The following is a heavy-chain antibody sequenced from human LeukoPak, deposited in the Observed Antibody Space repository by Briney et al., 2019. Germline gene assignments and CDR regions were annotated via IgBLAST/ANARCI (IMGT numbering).Heavy chain of an antibody. J-gene: IGHJ6*02. V-gene: IGHV4-59*01. CDR1: GGSIRSNY. D-gene: IGHD2-21*02. Sequence: SETLSLTCTVSGGSIRSNYWSWIRQPPGKGLEWIGCISDSGNTNYIPSLKSRVSISVDSSKNQLSLRLSSVTAADTAVYYCARYCGGDCRTVYGMDVWGQGTTVTVSS. CDR3: ARYCGGDCRTVYGMDV. CDR2: ISDSGNT.